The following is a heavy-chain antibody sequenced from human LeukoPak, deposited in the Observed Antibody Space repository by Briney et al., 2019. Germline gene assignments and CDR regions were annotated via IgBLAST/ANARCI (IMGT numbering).Heavy chain of an antibody. CDR1: GYTSTGYY. CDR2: INPNSGGT. J-gene: IGHJ4*02. Sequence: ASVKVSCKASGYTSTGYYMHWVRQAPGQGLEWMGWINPNSGGTNYAQRFQGRVTMTRDTSISTAYMELSRLRSDDTAVYYCARKGVVRGVLGYWGQGTLVTVSS. V-gene: IGHV1-2*02. D-gene: IGHD3-10*01. CDR3: ARKGVVRGVLGY.